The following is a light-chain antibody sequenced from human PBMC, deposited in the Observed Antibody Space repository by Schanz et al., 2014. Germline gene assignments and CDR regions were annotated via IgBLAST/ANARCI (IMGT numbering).Light chain of an antibody. CDR3: QQYNSYWG. CDR1: QSISSW. J-gene: IGKJ1*01. CDR2: DAS. Sequence: DIQMTQSPSTLSASVGDRVTIICRASQSISSWLAWYQQKPGKAPKLLIYDASSLESGVPSRFSGSGSGTEFTLTISSLQPDDFATYYCQQYNSYWGFGQGTKVEIK. V-gene: IGKV1-5*02.